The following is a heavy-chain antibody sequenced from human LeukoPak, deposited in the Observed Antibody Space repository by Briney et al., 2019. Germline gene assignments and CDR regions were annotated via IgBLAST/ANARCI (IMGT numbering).Heavy chain of an antibody. CDR1: GYTFTGYY. V-gene: IGHV1-2*02. D-gene: IGHD3-22*01. Sequence: ASVKVSCKASGYTFTGYYMHWVRQAPGQGLEWMGWINPNSGGTNYAQKFQGRVTMTRDTSISTAYMELGRLRSDDTAVYYCARLRYDSSGYYRKYYFDYWGQGTLVTVSS. CDR3: ARLRYDSSGYYRKYYFDY. CDR2: INPNSGGT. J-gene: IGHJ4*02.